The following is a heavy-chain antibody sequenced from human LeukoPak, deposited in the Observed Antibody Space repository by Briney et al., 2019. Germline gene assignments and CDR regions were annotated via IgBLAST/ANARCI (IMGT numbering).Heavy chain of an antibody. CDR3: AKDAVGGTYVRYFDS. D-gene: IGHD1-26*01. V-gene: IGHV3-11*01. CDR1: GFSFRDRY. CDR2: ISPNSDNI. J-gene: IGHJ4*02. Sequence: GGSLRLSCAATGFSFRDRYMSWIRQAPGKGMEWVAYISPNSDNIHYADSVKGRFTISRDNAKSTLYLQMNSLGAEDTAVYYCAKDAVGGTYVRYFDSWGQGTLVTVSS.